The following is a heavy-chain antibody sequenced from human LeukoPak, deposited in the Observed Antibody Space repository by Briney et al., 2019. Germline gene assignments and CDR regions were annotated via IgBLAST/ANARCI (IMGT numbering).Heavy chain of an antibody. D-gene: IGHD4-11*01. V-gene: IGHV4-38-2*01. CDR1: GYSISSGYY. J-gene: IGHJ4*02. CDR2: IYHSGST. CDR3: ARLMGTTNYFDY. Sequence: PSETLSLTCAVSGYSISSGYYWGWIRQPPGKGLEWIGSIYHSGSTYYNPSLKSRVTISVDTSKNQFSLKLSSVTAADTAVNYCARLMGTTNYFDYWGQGTLVTVSS.